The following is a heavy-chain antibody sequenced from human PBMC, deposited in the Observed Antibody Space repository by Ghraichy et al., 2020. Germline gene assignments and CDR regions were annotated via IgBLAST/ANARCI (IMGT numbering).Heavy chain of an antibody. D-gene: IGHD7-27*01. J-gene: IGHJ3*02. CDR1: GFSFSGYY. CDR3: VRVTGTAFDI. Sequence: LSLTCAASGFSFSGYYMSWIRQAPGKGLEWVSYVSGPSTFTNYADSVKGRFTISRDNAQNSLYLQMNSLRVEDTALYYCVRVTGTAFDIWGQGTMVTVSS. CDR2: VSGPSTFT. V-gene: IGHV3-11*05.